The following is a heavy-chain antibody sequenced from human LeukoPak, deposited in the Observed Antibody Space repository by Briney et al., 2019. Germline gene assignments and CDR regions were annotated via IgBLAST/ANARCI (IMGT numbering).Heavy chain of an antibody. V-gene: IGHV3-30-3*01. Sequence: GGSLRLSCAASGFTFSSYAMHWVRQAPGKGLEWVVVISFDGSNKYYADSVKGRFTISRDNSKNTLYLQMNSLRAEDTAVYYCAKDLYPLIVGALFDYWGQGTLVTVSS. J-gene: IGHJ4*02. D-gene: IGHD1-26*01. CDR3: AKDLYPLIVGALFDY. CDR2: ISFDGSNK. CDR1: GFTFSSYA.